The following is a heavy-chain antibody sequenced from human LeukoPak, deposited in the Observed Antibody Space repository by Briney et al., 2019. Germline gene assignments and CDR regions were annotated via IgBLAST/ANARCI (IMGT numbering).Heavy chain of an antibody. J-gene: IGHJ4*02. CDR3: AREEGPGYSSGWYYFDY. CDR2: NYYSGST. D-gene: IGHD6-19*01. CDR1: GGSISSYY. Sequence: PPETLSLTCTVSGGSISSYYWSWIRQPPGKGLEWIGYNYYSGSTNYNPSLKSRVTISVDTSKNQFSLKLSSVTAADTAVYYCAREEGPGYSSGWYYFDYWGQGTLVTVSS. V-gene: IGHV4-59*01.